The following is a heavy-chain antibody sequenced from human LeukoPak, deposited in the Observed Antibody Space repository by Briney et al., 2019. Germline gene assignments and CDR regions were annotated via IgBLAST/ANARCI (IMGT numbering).Heavy chain of an antibody. V-gene: IGHV4-31*03. CDR3: ARGGNRFGGFYFDY. CDR2: IHHSGSS. Sequence: SETLSLTCTVSADSLSSGGHYWAWLRQLPGKGLESIGFIHHSGSSRHNPSLKDRVAISVDASRKQFALRLSSVTAADTAIYYCARGGNRFGGFYFDYWGQGIQVIVSS. CDR1: ADSLSSGGHY. J-gene: IGHJ4*02. D-gene: IGHD3-10*01.